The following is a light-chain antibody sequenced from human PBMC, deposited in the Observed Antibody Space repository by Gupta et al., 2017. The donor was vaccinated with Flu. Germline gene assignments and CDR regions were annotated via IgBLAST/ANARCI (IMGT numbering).Light chain of an antibody. V-gene: IGKV4-1*01. J-gene: IGKJ4*02. CDR1: QGINNY. Sequence: PDSLAVSLGERATINCKSSQGINNYLAWYQQKPGQPPKLIIYRSSCRESGVPYRFSGSGSGTDFTLTISSLQAEDLAAYRCQQSDNPPRKFGGGTKVEIK. CDR2: RSS. CDR3: QQSDNPPRK.